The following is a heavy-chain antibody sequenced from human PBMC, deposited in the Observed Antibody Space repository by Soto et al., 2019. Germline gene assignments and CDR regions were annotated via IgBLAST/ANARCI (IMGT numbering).Heavy chain of an antibody. Sequence: EVQLVESGGGLVQPGGSLRLSCAASGFTFSSYSMNWVRQAPGKGLEWVSYISSSSSTIYYADSVKGRFTISRDNAKNSLYLQINSLRDEDTAVYYCAREGRGGSYYGNDYWGQGTLVTVSS. J-gene: IGHJ4*02. CDR1: GFTFSSYS. D-gene: IGHD1-26*01. CDR3: AREGRGGSYYGNDY. CDR2: ISSSSSTI. V-gene: IGHV3-48*02.